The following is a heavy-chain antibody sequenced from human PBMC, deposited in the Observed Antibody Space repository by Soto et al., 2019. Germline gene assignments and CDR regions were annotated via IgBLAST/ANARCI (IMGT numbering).Heavy chain of an antibody. J-gene: IGHJ3*02. CDR3: ARGSRTHDAFDI. CDR2: IYYSGST. V-gene: IGHV4-30-4*01. Sequence: SETLSLTCTVSGGSISSGDYYWSWIRQPPGKGLEWIGYIYYSGSTYYNPSLKSRVTISVDTSKNQFSLKLSSVTAADTAVYYCARGSRTHDAFDIWGQGTMVTVSS. CDR1: GGSISSGDYY.